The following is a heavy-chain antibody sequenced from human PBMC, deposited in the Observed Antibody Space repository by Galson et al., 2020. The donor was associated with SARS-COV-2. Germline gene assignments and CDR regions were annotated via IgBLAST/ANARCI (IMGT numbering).Heavy chain of an antibody. V-gene: IGHV3-9*01. J-gene: IGHJ6*02. D-gene: IGHD6-19*01. Sequence: GGSLRLSCAASGFTFDDYAMHWVRQAPGKGLEWVSGISWNSGSIGYADSVKGRFTISSDNAKNSLYLQMNSLRAEDTALYYCAKDKGGTRGWYNYYYYGMDVWGQGTTVTVSS. CDR1: GFTFDDYA. CDR2: ISWNSGSI. CDR3: AKDKGGTRGWYNYYYYGMDV.